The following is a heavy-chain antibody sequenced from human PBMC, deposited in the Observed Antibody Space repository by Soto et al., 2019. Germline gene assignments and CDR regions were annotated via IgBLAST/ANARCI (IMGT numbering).Heavy chain of an antibody. D-gene: IGHD3-22*01. Sequence: ASVKVSCQASGYTFTSYGISWVRQAPGQGLEWMGWISAYNGNTNYAQKLQGRVTMTTDTSTSTAYMELRSLRSDDTAVYYCARDYYKYYDSSGYYRSPAYWGQGTLVTVSS. CDR1: GYTFTSYG. J-gene: IGHJ4*02. CDR3: ARDYYKYYDSSGYYRSPAY. CDR2: ISAYNGNT. V-gene: IGHV1-18*01.